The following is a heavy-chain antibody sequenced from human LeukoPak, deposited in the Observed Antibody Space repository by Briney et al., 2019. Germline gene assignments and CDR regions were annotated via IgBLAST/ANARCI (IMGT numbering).Heavy chain of an antibody. CDR2: INPSGGST. CDR1: GYIFTSYF. J-gene: IGHJ4*02. CDR3: ARDLRRGSSSWYVSGGDY. D-gene: IGHD6-13*01. V-gene: IGHV1-46*01. Sequence: ASVKVSCKASGYIFTSYFMHWVRQAPGQGLEWMGIINPSGGSTSYAQKFQGRVTMTRDMSTSTVYMELSSLRSEDTAVYYCARDLRRGSSSWYVSGGDYWGQGTLVTVSS.